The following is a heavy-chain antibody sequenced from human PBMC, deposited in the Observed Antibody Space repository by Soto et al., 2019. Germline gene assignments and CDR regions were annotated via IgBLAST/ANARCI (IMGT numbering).Heavy chain of an antibody. V-gene: IGHV4-31*03. Sequence: PSETLSLTCTVSGGSISSGGYYWSWIRQHPGKGLEWIGYIYYSGSTYYNPSLKSRVTISVDTSKNQFSLKLSSVTAADTAVYYCARESQLLSYYYYMDVWGKGTTVTVSS. J-gene: IGHJ6*03. D-gene: IGHD2-2*01. CDR1: GGSISSGGYY. CDR2: IYYSGST. CDR3: ARESQLLSYYYYMDV.